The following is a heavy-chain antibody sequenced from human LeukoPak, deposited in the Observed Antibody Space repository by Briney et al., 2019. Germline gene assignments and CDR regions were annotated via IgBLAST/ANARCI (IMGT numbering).Heavy chain of an antibody. J-gene: IGHJ4*02. D-gene: IGHD3-22*01. CDR2: IRSKAYGGTT. CDR1: GFTFGDYG. CDR3: TRGYDTSAWLFDY. Sequence: GGSLRLSCTTSGFTFGDYGMTWFRQAPGTGLEWVSHIRSKAYGGTTEYAASVRGRFTVSRDDSKSVAYLQMSSLTTEDTAVYYCTRGYDTSAWLFDYWGQGTLVTVSS. V-gene: IGHV3-49*03.